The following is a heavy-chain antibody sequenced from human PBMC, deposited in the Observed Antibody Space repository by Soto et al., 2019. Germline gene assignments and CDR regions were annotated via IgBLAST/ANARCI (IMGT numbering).Heavy chain of an antibody. D-gene: IGHD3-22*01. J-gene: IGHJ4*02. CDR3: AKVIGWYFDY. CDR1: GFTFSSYG. CDR2: ISYDGSNK. Sequence: PGGSLRLSCAASGFTFSSYGMHWVRQAPGKGLEWVAVISYDGSNKYYADSVKGRFTISRDNSKNTLYLQMNSLRAEDTAVYYCAKVIGWYFDYWGQGTLVTVSS. V-gene: IGHV3-30*18.